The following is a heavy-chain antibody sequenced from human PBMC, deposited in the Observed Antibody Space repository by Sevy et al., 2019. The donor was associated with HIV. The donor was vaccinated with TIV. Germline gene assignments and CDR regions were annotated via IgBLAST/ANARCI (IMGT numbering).Heavy chain of an antibody. CDR1: GYTFTSYD. J-gene: IGHJ4*02. CDR2: MNPNSGNT. D-gene: IGHD2-15*01. CDR3: ARGPYCSGGSCYLLDY. V-gene: IGHV1-8*01. Sequence: ASVKVSCKASGYTFTSYDINWVRQATGQGLEWMGWMNPNSGNTGYAQKFQGRVTMTRNTPISTAYMELSSLRSEDTAVYYCARGPYCSGGSCYLLDYWGQGTLVTVSS.